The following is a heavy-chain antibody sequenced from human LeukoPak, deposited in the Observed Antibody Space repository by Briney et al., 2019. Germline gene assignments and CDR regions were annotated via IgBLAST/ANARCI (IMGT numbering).Heavy chain of an antibody. J-gene: IGHJ6*03. CDR3: ARGKYYYDNSGSLPGYMDV. Sequence: GASVKVSCKASGYTFTSYGISWVRQAPGQGLEWMGWISAYNGNTNYAQKLQGRVTMTTDTSTSTAYMELRSLRSDDTAVYYCARGKYYYDNSGSLPGYMDVWGKGTTVTVSS. V-gene: IGHV1-18*01. CDR1: GYTFTSYG. D-gene: IGHD3-22*01. CDR2: ISAYNGNT.